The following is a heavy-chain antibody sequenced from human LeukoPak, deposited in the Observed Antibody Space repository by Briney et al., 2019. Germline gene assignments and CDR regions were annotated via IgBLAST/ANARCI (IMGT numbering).Heavy chain of an antibody. V-gene: IGHV4-38-2*02. CDR2: IHHSGST. J-gene: IGHJ4*02. D-gene: IGHD6-13*01. CDR3: ARGVAASTTGY. CDR1: GYSISSSFY. Sequence: SETLSLTCTVSGYSISSSFYWGWIRQPPGQGLEWIGSIHHSGSTYYNPSLKSRVTISVDTSKNQLSLNLSSVTAADTAIYYCARGVAASTTGYWGQGTLVTVSS.